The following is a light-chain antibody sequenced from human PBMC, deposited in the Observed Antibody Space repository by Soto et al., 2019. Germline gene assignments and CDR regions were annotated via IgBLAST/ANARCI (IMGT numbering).Light chain of an antibody. CDR2: AAS. CDR1: ESIARH. V-gene: IGKV1-39*01. CDR3: QQTYSTLSIT. Sequence: DIQMTQSPSSLSASVGDRVTITCRASESIARHLNWYQQKPGRAPNLLIYAASSLQNGVPSRFRGGGSGTDFTLTISNLQPEDFATYYCQQTYSTLSITCGQGTRLEIK. J-gene: IGKJ5*01.